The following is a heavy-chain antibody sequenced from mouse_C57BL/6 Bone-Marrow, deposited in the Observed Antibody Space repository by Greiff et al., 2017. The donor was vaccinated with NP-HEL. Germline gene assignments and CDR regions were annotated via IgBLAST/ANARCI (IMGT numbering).Heavy chain of an antibody. Sequence: VQLQQPGAELVKPGASVKLSCKASGYTFTSYWLQWVKQRPGQGLEWIGENDPSDSYTNYNQTFKGKATLTVDTSSSTAYLQLSSLTSEDSAVYYCAREAWFAYWGQGTLVTVSA. CDR3: AREAWFAY. V-gene: IGHV1-50*01. J-gene: IGHJ3*01. CDR1: GYTFTSYW. CDR2: NDPSDSYT.